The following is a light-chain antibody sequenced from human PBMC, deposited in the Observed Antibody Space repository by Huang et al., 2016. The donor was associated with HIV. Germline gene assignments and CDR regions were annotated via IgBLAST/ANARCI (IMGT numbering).Light chain of an antibody. V-gene: IGKV3-20*01. Sequence: EIVLTQSPGTLSLSPGERATLSCRASQSLSSNYLTWYQQKPGQAPRLLIYGASSRAIGIPDRFSGSGSGTDFTLTISRLEPEDFAVYYCQQYGKSPYTFGQGTKLEIK. CDR1: QSLSSNY. CDR2: GAS. J-gene: IGKJ2*01. CDR3: QQYGKSPYT.